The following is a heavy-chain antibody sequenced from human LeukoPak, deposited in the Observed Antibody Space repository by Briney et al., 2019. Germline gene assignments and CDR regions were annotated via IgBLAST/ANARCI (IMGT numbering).Heavy chain of an antibody. Sequence: PGGSLRLSCAASGFTFSSYGMHWVRQAPGKGVEWVSYISSSSSTIYYADSVKGRFTISRDNAKNSLYLQMNSLRAEDTAVYYCAREGAGYNSYYYYGMDVWGQGTTVTVSS. CDR2: ISSSSSTI. CDR1: GFTFSSYG. D-gene: IGHD1-1*01. CDR3: AREGAGYNSYYYYGMDV. V-gene: IGHV3-48*01. J-gene: IGHJ6*02.